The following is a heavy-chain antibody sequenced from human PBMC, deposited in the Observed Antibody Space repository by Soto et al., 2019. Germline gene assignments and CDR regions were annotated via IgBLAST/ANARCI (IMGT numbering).Heavy chain of an antibody. CDR1: GFTFSRYW. CDR3: ARDPVCSGGSCYDY. J-gene: IGHJ4*02. D-gene: IGHD2-15*01. Sequence: VGSLRLSCAASGFTFSRYWMTWVRQAPGKGLEWVANIKQDGSEIYYVDSVKGRFTISRDNAENSLYLQLNSLRAEDTAVYYCARDPVCSGGSCYDYWGQGTLVTVSS. V-gene: IGHV3-7*01. CDR2: IKQDGSEI.